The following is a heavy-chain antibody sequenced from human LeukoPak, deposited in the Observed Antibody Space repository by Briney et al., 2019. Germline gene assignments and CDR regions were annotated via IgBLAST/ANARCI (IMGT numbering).Heavy chain of an antibody. Sequence: GGSLRLSCAASDFTFNKDWVNWVRQAPGKGLEWVSAISGSGGSTYYADSVKGRFTISRDNSKNTLYLQMNSLRAEDTAVYFCAKSHSSSWYRPPFDYWGQGTLVTVSS. CDR2: ISGSGGST. V-gene: IGHV3-23*01. J-gene: IGHJ4*02. CDR3: AKSHSSSWYRPPFDY. D-gene: IGHD6-13*01. CDR1: DFTFNKDW.